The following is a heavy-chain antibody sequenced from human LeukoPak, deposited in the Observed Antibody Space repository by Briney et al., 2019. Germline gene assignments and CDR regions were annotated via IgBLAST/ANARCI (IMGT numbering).Heavy chain of an antibody. CDR3: AREGQSGGYYYYGMDV. J-gene: IGHJ6*02. CDR1: GYTFTSYY. CDR2: INPSGGST. D-gene: IGHD3-10*01. Sequence: GASVKVSCKASGYTFTSYYMHWVRQAPGQGLEWMGIINPSGGSTSYAQKFQGRVTMTRDTSTGTVYMELSSLRSEDTAVYYCAREGQSGGYYYYGMDVWGQGTTVTVSS. V-gene: IGHV1-46*01.